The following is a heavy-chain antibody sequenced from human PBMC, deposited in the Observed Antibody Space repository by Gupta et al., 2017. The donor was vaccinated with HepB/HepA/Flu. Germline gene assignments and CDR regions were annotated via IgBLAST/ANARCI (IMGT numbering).Heavy chain of an antibody. D-gene: IGHD2-15*01. V-gene: IGHV2-26*01. CDR3: ARIRRSVVVVVAATRGYYYYYMDV. Sequence: QVTLKEPGPVLVNPTETLTLTCTVPGFSLSNARMGVSWIRQPPGKALEWLAHIFANDERSYSTSLKSRLTMSKDTSKSQVVLTMTNMDPVDTATYYCARIRRSVVVVVAATRGYYYYYMDVWGKGTTVTVSS. J-gene: IGHJ6*03. CDR2: IFANDER. CDR1: GFSLSNARMG.